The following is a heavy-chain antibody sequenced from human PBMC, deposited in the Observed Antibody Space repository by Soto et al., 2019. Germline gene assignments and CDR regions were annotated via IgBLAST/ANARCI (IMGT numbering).Heavy chain of an antibody. V-gene: IGHV3-23*01. Sequence: EVQLLESGGGLVQPGGSLRLSCAASGFTFSNYAIAWVRQAPGKGLEWVSGISGSGGTTYYADSVKGRFTISRDNCKNALELQITSLRGEDAAVYYCAKTPRQWRVYFDYWCGGALVTVSS. CDR2: ISGSGGTT. CDR3: AKTPRQWRVYFDY. CDR1: GFTFSNYA. J-gene: IGHJ4*02. D-gene: IGHD6-19*01.